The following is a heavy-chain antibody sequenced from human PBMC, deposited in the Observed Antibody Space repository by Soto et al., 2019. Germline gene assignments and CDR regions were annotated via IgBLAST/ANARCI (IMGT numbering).Heavy chain of an antibody. D-gene: IGHD6-19*01. CDR3: ARVWSAEQWLTRGFDY. CDR2: IYHSGST. CDR1: SGSISSSNW. V-gene: IGHV4-4*02. J-gene: IGHJ4*02. Sequence: SETLSLTCAVSSGSISSSNWWSWVRQPPGKGLEWIGEIYHSGSTNYNPSLKSRVTISVDKSKNQFSLKLSSVTAADTAVYYCARVWSAEQWLTRGFDYWGQGTLVTVSS.